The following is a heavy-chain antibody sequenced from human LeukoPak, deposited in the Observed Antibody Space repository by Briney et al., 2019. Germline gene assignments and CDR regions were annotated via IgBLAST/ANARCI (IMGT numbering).Heavy chain of an antibody. CDR2: IYYSGST. D-gene: IGHD6-6*01. V-gene: IGHV4-59*01. J-gene: IGHJ6*03. Sequence: SETLSLTCTVSGGSISSYYWSWIRQPPGKGLEWIGYIYYSGSTNYNPSLKSRVTISVDTSKNQFSLKLSSVTAADTAVYYCARAPPARPFYYYYYYMDVWGKGTTVTASS. CDR3: ARAPPARPFYYYYYYMDV. CDR1: GGSISSYY.